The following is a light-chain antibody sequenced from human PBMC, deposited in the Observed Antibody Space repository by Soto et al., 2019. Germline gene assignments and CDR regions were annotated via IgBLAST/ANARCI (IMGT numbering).Light chain of an antibody. J-gene: IGKJ1*01. CDR1: QSISSG. CDR2: MAY. CDR3: QQYNSFPT. Sequence: DIQMTQSPSTLSASVGDRVTITCRASQSISSGLAWYQQKTEKAPKLLIYMAYSLESGVPSKFSGSGSGTEFTLSISSLQPDYFATYYCQQYNSFPTFGQGTKVEIK. V-gene: IGKV1-5*03.